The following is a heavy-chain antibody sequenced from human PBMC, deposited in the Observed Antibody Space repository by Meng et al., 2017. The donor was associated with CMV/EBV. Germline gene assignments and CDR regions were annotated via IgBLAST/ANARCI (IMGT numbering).Heavy chain of an antibody. CDR1: GGSISSGDYY. CDR3: ARAAPDYYDSSGPPDY. Sequence: VQLQESGPGLVKPSQTLSLTCTVSGGSISSGDYYWSWIRQPPGKGLEWIGYIYYSGSTYYNPSLKSRVTISVDTSKNQFSLKLSSVTAADTAVYYCARAAPDYYDSSGPPDYWGQGTLVTASS. J-gene: IGHJ4*02. D-gene: IGHD3-22*01. V-gene: IGHV4-30-4*08. CDR2: IYYSGST.